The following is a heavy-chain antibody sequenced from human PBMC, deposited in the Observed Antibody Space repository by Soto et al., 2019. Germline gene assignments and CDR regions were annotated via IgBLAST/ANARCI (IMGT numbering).Heavy chain of an antibody. Sequence: EVQRVESGGGLVKPGGSLRLSCAASGFTFSNAWMNWVRQAPGKGLEWVGRIKSKTDGGTTDYAAPVKGRFTISRDDSKTTLYLQMHSLKTDDSAVSLCTTEAPRYSCSPWGQGTLVTVSP. J-gene: IGHJ5*02. CDR1: GFTFSNAW. D-gene: IGHD1-26*01. CDR2: IKSKTDGGTT. CDR3: TTEAPRYSCSP. V-gene: IGHV3-15*07.